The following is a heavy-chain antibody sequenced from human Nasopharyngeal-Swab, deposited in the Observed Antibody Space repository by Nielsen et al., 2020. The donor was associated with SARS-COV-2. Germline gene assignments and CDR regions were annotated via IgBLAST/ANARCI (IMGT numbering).Heavy chain of an antibody. J-gene: IGHJ4*02. CDR2: ISGSGGST. CDR3: ARDGIYCSSTSCYAAYFDY. D-gene: IGHD2-2*01. V-gene: IGHV3-23*01. Sequence: WIRQPPGEGLEWVSAISGSGGSTYYADSVKGRFTISRDNSKNSLYLQMNSLRAEDTAVYYCARDGIYCSSTSCYAAYFDYWGQGTLVTVSS.